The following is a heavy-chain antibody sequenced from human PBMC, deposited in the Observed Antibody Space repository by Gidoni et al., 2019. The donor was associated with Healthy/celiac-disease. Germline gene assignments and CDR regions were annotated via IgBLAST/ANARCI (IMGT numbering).Heavy chain of an antibody. CDR1: SSYG. CDR2: IWYDGSNK. CDR3: ARDRRQLVFDY. Sequence: SSYGMHWVRQAPGKGLEWVAVIWYDGSNKYYADSVKGRFTISRDNSKNTLYLQMNSLRAEDTAVYYCARDRRQLVFDYWGQGTLVTVSS. D-gene: IGHD6-6*01. J-gene: IGHJ4*02. V-gene: IGHV3-33*01.